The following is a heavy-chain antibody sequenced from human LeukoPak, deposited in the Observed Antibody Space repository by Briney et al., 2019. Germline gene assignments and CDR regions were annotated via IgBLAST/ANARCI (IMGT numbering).Heavy chain of an antibody. Sequence: ASVKVSCKVSGYTLTELSMHWVRQAPGKGLEWMGGFDPEDGETIYAQKFQGRVTMTEDTSTDTAYMELSSLRSEDTAVYYCAKDLVLYGGVSAPGCFDYWGQGTLVIVSS. J-gene: IGHJ4*02. CDR3: AKDLVLYGGVSAPGCFDY. CDR2: FDPEDGET. D-gene: IGHD4-23*01. CDR1: GYTLTELS. V-gene: IGHV1-24*01.